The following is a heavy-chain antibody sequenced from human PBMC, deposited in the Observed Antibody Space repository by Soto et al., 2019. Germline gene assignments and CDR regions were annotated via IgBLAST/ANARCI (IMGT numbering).Heavy chain of an antibody. Sequence: QVQLVQSGAEVKKPGASVKVSCKASGYTFTSYDINWVRQATGQGLEWMGWMNPNSGNTGYAQKFQGRVSMTRNTCISTAYMELSSLRSEDTAVYYCARGPYSSGWRYYYYGMDVWGQGTTVTVSS. V-gene: IGHV1-8*01. CDR1: GYTFTSYD. CDR2: MNPNSGNT. D-gene: IGHD6-19*01. J-gene: IGHJ6*02. CDR3: ARGPYSSGWRYYYYGMDV.